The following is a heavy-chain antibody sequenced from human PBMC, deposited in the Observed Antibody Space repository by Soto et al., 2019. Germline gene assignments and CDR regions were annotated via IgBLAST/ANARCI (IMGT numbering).Heavy chain of an antibody. CDR2: ISYDGSNK. J-gene: IGHJ6*02. V-gene: IGHV3-30-3*01. D-gene: IGHD2-2*01. Sequence: GGSLRLSCAASGFTFSNYAMHWVRQAPGKGLEWVAVISYDGSNKYYADSVKGRFTISRDNSKNTLYLQINSLRAEDTAVYYCAREPLSTTRTYYGMDVWGQGTTVTVSS. CDR1: GFTFSNYA. CDR3: AREPLSTTRTYYGMDV.